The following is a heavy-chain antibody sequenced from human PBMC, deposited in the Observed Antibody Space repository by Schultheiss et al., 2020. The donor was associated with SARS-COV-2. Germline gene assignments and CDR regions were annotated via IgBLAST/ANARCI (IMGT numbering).Heavy chain of an antibody. J-gene: IGHJ3*02. CDR3: ARDLITSHSPAFDI. Sequence: GGFLRLSCAASGFTFSSYDMHWVRQAPGKGLEWVAVISYDGSNKYYADSVKGRFTISRDNSKNTLYLQMNSLRAEDTAIYYCARDLITSHSPAFDIWGQGTMVTVSS. V-gene: IGHV3-30*03. CDR2: ISYDGSNK. CDR1: GFTFSSYD. D-gene: IGHD2-2*01.